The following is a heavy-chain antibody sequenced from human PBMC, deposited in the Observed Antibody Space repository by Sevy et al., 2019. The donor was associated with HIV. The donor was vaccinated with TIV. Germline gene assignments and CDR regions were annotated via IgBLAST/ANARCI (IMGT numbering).Heavy chain of an antibody. CDR3: ARHQLGVSATGFDY. D-gene: IGHD6-13*01. Sequence: GGSLRLSCAASGFTFSNYNMDWVRQAPGKGLEWVSYITFSSNTIYYADSVKGRFTISRDNAKKSLYLQMNSLRAEDTAVYYGARHQLGVSATGFDYWGQGTLVTVSS. CDR1: GFTFSNYN. V-gene: IGHV3-48*01. J-gene: IGHJ4*02. CDR2: ITFSSNTI.